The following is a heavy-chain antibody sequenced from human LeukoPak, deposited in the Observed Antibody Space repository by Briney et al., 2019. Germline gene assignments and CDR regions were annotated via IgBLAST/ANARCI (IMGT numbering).Heavy chain of an antibody. CDR1: GGSFSGYY. CDR3: ARALGYCSGGSCTRGYNWFDP. V-gene: IGHV4-34*01. Sequence: SETLSLTCAVYGGSFSGYYWSWIRQPPGKGLEWIGSIYYGGSTYYNPPLKSRVTISVDTSMNQFSLKLSFVTTADTAVYYCARALGYCSGGSCTRGYNWFDPWGQGTLVTVPS. J-gene: IGHJ5*02. D-gene: IGHD2-15*01. CDR2: IYYGGST.